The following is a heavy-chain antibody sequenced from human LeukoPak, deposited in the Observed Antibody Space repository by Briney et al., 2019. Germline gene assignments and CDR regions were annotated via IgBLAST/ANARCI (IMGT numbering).Heavy chain of an antibody. CDR2: ISYDGSSK. CDR3: ARLQLDSSSWYPGGMDV. V-gene: IGHV3-30*03. Sequence: GRSLRLSCAASGFTFSSYGMNWVRQAPGKGLEWVAVISYDGSSKYYADSVKGRFTISRDNSKNTLYLQMNSLRAEDTAVYYCARLQLDSSSWYPGGMDVWGKGTTVTVSS. CDR1: GFTFSSYG. J-gene: IGHJ6*04. D-gene: IGHD6-13*01.